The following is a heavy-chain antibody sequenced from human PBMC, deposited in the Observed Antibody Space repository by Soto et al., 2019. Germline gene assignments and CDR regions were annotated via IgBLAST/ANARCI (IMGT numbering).Heavy chain of an antibody. CDR3: ARDLVSHIVVVTAIPPGYYGMDV. CDR1: GYTFTGYY. J-gene: IGHJ6*02. Sequence: ASVKVSCKASGYTFTGYYMHWVRQAPGQGLEWMGWINPNSGGTNYAQKFQGWVTMTRDTSISTAYMGLSRLRSDDTAVYYCARDLVSHIVVVTAIPPGYYGMDVWGQGTTVTVSS. D-gene: IGHD2-21*02. CDR2: INPNSGGT. V-gene: IGHV1-2*04.